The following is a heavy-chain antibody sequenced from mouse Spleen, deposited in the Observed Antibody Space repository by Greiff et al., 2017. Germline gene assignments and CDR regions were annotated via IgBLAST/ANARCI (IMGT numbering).Heavy chain of an antibody. CDR1: GYTFTDYY. V-gene: IGHV1-76*01. CDR3: ARSDLLLPYYYAMDY. CDR2: IYPGSGNT. J-gene: IGHJ4*01. D-gene: IGHD1-1*01. Sequence: QVQLQQSGAELVRPGASVKLSCKASGYTFTDYYINWVKQRPGQGLEWIARIYPGSGNTYYNEKFKGKATLTAEKSSSTAYMQLSSLTSEDSAVYFCARSDLLLPYYYAMDYWGQGTSVTVSS.